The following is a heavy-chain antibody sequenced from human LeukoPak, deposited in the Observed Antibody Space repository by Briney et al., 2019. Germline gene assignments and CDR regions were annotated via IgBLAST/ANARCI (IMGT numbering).Heavy chain of an antibody. V-gene: IGHV3-74*01. Sequence: GGSLRLSCAASGFIFSSYWMHWVRQAPGKGLVWVSRIKSDGTTTSYADSVKGRFTISRDNAKNTLYLQMNSLRAEDTALYYCARNGRPIVVEWYFDLWGRGTLVTVSS. CDR1: GFIFSSYW. D-gene: IGHD3-22*01. J-gene: IGHJ2*01. CDR3: ARNGRPIVVEWYFDL. CDR2: IKSDGTTT.